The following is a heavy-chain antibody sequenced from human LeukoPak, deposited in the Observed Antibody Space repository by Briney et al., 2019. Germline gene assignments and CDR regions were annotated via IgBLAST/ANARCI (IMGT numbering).Heavy chain of an antibody. CDR2: MNPNSGNT. V-gene: IGHV1-8*03. CDR1: GYTFTSYY. Sequence: ASVKVSCKASGYTFTSYYMHWVRQAPGQGLEWMGWMNPNSGNTGYAQKFQGRVTITRNTSISTAYMELSSLRSEDTAVYYCARGPAYDSSGYYSMGYWGQGTLVTVSS. CDR3: ARGPAYDSSGYYSMGY. D-gene: IGHD3-22*01. J-gene: IGHJ4*02.